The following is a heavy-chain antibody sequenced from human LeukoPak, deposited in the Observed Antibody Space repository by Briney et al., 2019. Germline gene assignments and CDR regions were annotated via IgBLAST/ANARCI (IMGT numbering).Heavy chain of an antibody. D-gene: IGHD3-22*01. CDR2: IYPGDSDT. CDR1: GYSFNTYW. Sequence: GESLKISCRGSGYSFNTYWIGWVRQMPGKGLEWMGIIYPGDSDTRYSPSFQGQVTMSADKSINTAYLQWSSLKASDTAMYYCARPIETNYYSGMGYWGQGTLVTVSS. V-gene: IGHV5-51*01. CDR3: ARPIETNYYSGMGY. J-gene: IGHJ4*02.